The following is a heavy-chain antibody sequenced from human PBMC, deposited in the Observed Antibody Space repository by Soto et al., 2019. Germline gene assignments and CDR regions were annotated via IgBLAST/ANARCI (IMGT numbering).Heavy chain of an antibody. CDR2: ISSSGCTI. D-gene: IGHD6-19*01. CDR3: VRDEVILVAVAVTGDYQYNGMD. V-gene: IGHV3-48*03. J-gene: IGHJ6*01. Sequence: GKGLHWLSYISSSGCTIYYADSVKGRFTISRDNARNSLCLQMNSLRVEDTAVYYCVRDEVILVAVAVTGDYQYNGMD.